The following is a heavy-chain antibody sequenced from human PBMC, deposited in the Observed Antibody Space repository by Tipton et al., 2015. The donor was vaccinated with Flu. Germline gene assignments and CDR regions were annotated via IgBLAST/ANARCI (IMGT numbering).Heavy chain of an antibody. J-gene: IGHJ4*02. D-gene: IGHD4-23*01. Sequence: TLSLTCTVSGGSISGYYWTWIRQAPGKGLEWIGYIYYSGSTNYNPSLKSRVTISVDTSKNQFSLKLSSVTAADTAVYYCATEYRGGGNRYYFDYWGQGTLVTVSS. V-gene: IGHV4-59*01. CDR3: ATEYRGGGNRYYFDY. CDR1: GGSISGYY. CDR2: IYYSGST.